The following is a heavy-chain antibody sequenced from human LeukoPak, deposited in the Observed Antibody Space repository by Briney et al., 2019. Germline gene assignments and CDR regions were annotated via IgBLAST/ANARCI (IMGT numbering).Heavy chain of an antibody. J-gene: IGHJ6*02. Sequence: LSLTCTVSGGSISSSSYYWGWIRQPPGKGLEWVSYISSSGSTIYYADSVKGRFTISRDNAKNSLYLQMNSLRAEDTAVYYCARGVPAAQWIQLWSYYYYGMDVWGQGTTVTVSS. D-gene: IGHD5-18*01. CDR3: ARGVPAAQWIQLWSYYYYGMDV. CDR1: GGSISSSSYY. V-gene: IGHV3-11*01. CDR2: ISSSGSTI.